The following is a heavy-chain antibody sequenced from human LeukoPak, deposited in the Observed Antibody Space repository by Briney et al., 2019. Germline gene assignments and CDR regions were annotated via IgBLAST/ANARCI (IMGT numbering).Heavy chain of an antibody. CDR3: AREANDYVWGSYRRHVFDY. CDR2: IYYSGST. J-gene: IGHJ4*02. Sequence: SETLSLTFTVSGDSISSSSYYWGWIRQPPGKGLESIGSIYYSGSTYYNPSLKSRVTISVDTSKNQFSLKLSSVTAADTAVYYCAREANDYVWGSYRRHVFDYWGQGTLVTVSS. CDR1: GDSISSSSYY. D-gene: IGHD3-16*02. V-gene: IGHV4-39*07.